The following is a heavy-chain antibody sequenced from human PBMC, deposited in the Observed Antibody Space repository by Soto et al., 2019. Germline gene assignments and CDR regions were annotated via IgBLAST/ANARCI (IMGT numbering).Heavy chain of an antibody. CDR1: GCSISSYY. CDR3: ARASIAARCWFDP. V-gene: IGHV4-59*01. CDR2: IYYSGST. D-gene: IGHD6-6*01. Sequence: QVQLQESGPGLVKPSETLSLTCTVSGCSISSYYWSWIRQPPGKGLEWIGYIYYSGSTNYNPSLKSRVTISVDTSKNQFSLKLSSVTAADTAVYYCARASIAARCWFDPWGQGTLVTVSS. J-gene: IGHJ5*02.